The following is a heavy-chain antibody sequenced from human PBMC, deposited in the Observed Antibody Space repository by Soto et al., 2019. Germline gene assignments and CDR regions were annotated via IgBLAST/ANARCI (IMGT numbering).Heavy chain of an antibody. J-gene: IGHJ6*02. D-gene: IGHD3-22*01. CDR2: ISSSSSTI. V-gene: IGHV3-48*02. CDR1: GFTFSSYS. CDR3: ARETYYYDSSGANSRNEHYYYYYGMDV. Sequence: GGSLRLSCAASGFTFSSYSMNWVRQAPGKGLEWVSYISSSSSTIYYADSVKGRFTISRDNAKNSLYLQMNSLRDEDPAVYYCARETYYYDSSGANSRNEHYYYYYGMDVWGQGTTVTVSS.